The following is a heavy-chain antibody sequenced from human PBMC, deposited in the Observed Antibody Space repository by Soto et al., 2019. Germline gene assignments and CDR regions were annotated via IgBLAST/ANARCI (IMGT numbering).Heavy chain of an antibody. CDR1: GYTFINYG. CDR3: AREGRGSGKEFDY. V-gene: IGHV1-18*01. CDR2: ITAYNGNT. Sequence: QVQLVQFGAEVKKPGASVKVSCKASGYTFINYGISWVRQAPGQGLEWMGWITAYNGNTNYGQNHQGRVTMTADTSTSTAFMELGSLRSDDTAVYYCAREGRGSGKEFDYWGQRTLVTVSS. J-gene: IGHJ4*02. D-gene: IGHD3-10*01.